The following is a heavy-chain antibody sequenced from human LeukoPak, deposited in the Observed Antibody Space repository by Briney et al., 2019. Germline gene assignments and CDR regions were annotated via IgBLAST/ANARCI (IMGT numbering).Heavy chain of an antibody. CDR1: GFMFSSYW. D-gene: IGHD6-19*01. CDR3: ARGVADFDY. CDR2: IKEDGSEK. J-gene: IGHJ4*02. Sequence: GGSLRLSCAASGFMFSSYWMNWVRQAPGKGQEWVANIKEDGSEKYYVDSVKGRFTISRDNAKNSLYLQMNSLRAEDTAVYYCARGVADFDYWGQGTLVTVSS. V-gene: IGHV3-7*03.